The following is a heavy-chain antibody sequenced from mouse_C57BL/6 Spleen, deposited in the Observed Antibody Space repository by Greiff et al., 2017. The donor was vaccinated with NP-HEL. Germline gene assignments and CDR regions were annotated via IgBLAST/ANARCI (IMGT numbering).Heavy chain of an antibody. CDR3: TRREDWNYGSSYKNWDY. J-gene: IGHJ2*01. CDR1: GYTFTDYE. V-gene: IGHV1-15*01. CDR2: IDPETGGT. D-gene: IGHD1-1*01. Sequence: QVQLQQSGAELVRPGASVTLSCKASGYTFTDYEMHWVKQTPVHGLEWIGAIDPETGGTAYNQKFKGKAILTADKSSSTAYMELRSLTSEDSAVYYCTRREDWNYGSSYKNWDYWGQGTTLTVAS.